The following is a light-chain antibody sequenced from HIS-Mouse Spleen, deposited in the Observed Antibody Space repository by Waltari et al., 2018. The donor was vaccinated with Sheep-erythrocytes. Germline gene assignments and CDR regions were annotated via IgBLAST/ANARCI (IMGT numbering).Light chain of an antibody. CDR1: RSVSSS. V-gene: IGKV3-11*01. CDR2: DAS. CDR3: QQRSNWYT. Sequence: EIVLTQSPATLSSSPGERATLSCRASRSVSSSLAWYQQKPGQAPRLLIYDASNRATGMPARFSGRGSGTDFTLTISSLVPEDFAVYYCQQRSNWYTFGQGTKLEIK. J-gene: IGKJ2*01.